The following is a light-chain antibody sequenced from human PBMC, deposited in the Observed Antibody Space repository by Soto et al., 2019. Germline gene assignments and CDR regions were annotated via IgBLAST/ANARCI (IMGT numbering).Light chain of an antibody. J-gene: IGLJ2*01. CDR1: SSDVGSYNL. CDR2: EGS. CDR3: CSYARSSTLI. Sequence: QSALTQPASVSGSPGQSITISCTETSSDVGSYNLVSWYQQHPGKAPTLMIYEGSQRPSGVSNRFSGSKSGNTASLTISGLQAEDEADYYCCSYARSSTLIFGGGTKLTVL. V-gene: IGLV2-23*01.